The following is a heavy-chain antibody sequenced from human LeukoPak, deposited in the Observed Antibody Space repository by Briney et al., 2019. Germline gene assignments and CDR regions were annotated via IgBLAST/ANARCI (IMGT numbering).Heavy chain of an antibody. CDR2: ISGSGGSA. Sequence: GGSLRLSCGASGFTFNSYAMSWVRQAPGKGLEWVSGISGSGGSAYYADSVKGRFTISRDNSKNTLYLQMNSLRAEDTAVYYCARDKGSGYDKGFDYWGQGTLVTVSS. CDR3: ARDKGSGYDKGFDY. V-gene: IGHV3-23*01. CDR1: GFTFNSYA. D-gene: IGHD5-12*01. J-gene: IGHJ4*02.